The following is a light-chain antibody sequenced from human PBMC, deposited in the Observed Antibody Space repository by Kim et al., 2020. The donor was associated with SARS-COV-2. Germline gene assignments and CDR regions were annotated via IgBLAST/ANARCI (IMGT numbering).Light chain of an antibody. CDR1: QSVLHSSNNKNY. J-gene: IGKJ5*01. Sequence: DIVMTQSPDSLAVSLGERATINCKSSQSVLHSSNNKNYLAWYQQKPVQPPRLPIYWASTRESGVPDRFSGSGSGTDFTLTISSLQAEDVAVYYCQQYNSLPVTFGPGTRLEIK. CDR2: WAS. CDR3: QQYNSLPVT. V-gene: IGKV4-1*01.